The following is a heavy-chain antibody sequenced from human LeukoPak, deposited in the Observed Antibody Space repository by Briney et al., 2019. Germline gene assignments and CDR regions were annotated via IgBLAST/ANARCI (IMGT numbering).Heavy chain of an antibody. CDR2: INPNSGGT. CDR3: ATSMVRGVIRFDY. Sequence: ASVKVSCKASGYTFTGYYMHWVRQAPGQGLEWMGWINPNSGGTNYAQKFQGRVTMTRDTSISTAYMELSRLRSDDTAVYYCATSMVRGVIRFDYWGQGTLVTVSS. V-gene: IGHV1-2*02. CDR1: GYTFTGYY. D-gene: IGHD3-10*01. J-gene: IGHJ4*02.